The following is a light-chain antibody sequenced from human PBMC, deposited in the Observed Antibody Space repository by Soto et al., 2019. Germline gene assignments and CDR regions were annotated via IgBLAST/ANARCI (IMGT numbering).Light chain of an antibody. CDR1: SSDVGGYNF. CDR2: EVS. V-gene: IGLV2-14*01. CDR3: SSYTLRNTPVF. Sequence: QSALTQPASVSGSPGQSITISCTGTSSDVGGYNFVSWYQQHPGKAPRLIIYEVSSRPSGVSYRFSGSKSGNTASLTISGPQAENEADYYCSSYTLRNTPVFFGGGTKLTAL. J-gene: IGLJ2*01.